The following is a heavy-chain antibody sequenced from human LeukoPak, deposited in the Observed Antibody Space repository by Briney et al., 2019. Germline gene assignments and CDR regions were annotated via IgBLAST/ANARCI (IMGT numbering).Heavy chain of an antibody. CDR2: IWYDGSNK. D-gene: IGHD3-9*01. CDR3: ASDYDILTGPSGDYFDY. V-gene: IGHV3-33*08. J-gene: IGHJ4*02. Sequence: GGSLRLSCAASGFTLSNAWMGWVRQAPGKGLEWVAVIWYDGSNKYYADSVKGRFTISRDNSKNTLYLQMNSLRAEDTAVYYCASDYDILTGPSGDYFDYWGQGTLVTVSS. CDR1: GFTLSNAW.